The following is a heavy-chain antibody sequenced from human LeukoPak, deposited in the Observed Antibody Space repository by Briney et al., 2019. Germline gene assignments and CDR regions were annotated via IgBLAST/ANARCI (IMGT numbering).Heavy chain of an antibody. CDR3: ARDVYKYDSSGSRAFDI. V-gene: IGHV4-59*01. Sequence: SETLSLTCTVSGGSISSYYWSWIRQPPGKGLQWIGYIYYSGGTNYNPSLKSRVTISVDTSKNQFSLKLSSVTAADTAVYYCARDVYKYDSSGSRAFDIWGQGTMVTVSS. CDR1: GGSISSYY. D-gene: IGHD3-22*01. CDR2: IYYSGGT. J-gene: IGHJ3*02.